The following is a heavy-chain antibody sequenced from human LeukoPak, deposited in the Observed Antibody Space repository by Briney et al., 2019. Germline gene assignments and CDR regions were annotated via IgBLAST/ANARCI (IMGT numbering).Heavy chain of an antibody. V-gene: IGHV3-15*01. CDR2: IKSKTDGGTT. CDR1: GFTFSNAW. D-gene: IGHD3-3*01. Sequence: GGSLRLSCAASGFTFSNAWMSWVRQAPGKGLEWVGRIKSKTDGGTTDYAAPVKGRFTISRDDSKNTLYLQMNSLKTEDTAVYYCTTDLIQLKYDFWSGKHDYWGQGTLVTVSS. J-gene: IGHJ4*02. CDR3: TTDLIQLKYDFWSGKHDY.